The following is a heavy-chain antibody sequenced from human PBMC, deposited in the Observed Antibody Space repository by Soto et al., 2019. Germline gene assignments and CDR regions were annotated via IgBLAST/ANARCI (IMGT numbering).Heavy chain of an antibody. Sequence: SETLSLTCSVSGDSVSNEIYYWTWIRQSPRKGLEWIGHIFNRGSSFYNPSLESRVTISVDTSKNQFSLKLSSVTAADTAIYYCARGRGLRYFAKRRVWFDPWGQGTLVTVSS. CDR1: GDSVSNEIYY. V-gene: IGHV4-61*01. J-gene: IGHJ5*02. D-gene: IGHD3-9*01. CDR2: IFNRGSS. CDR3: ARGRGLRYFAKRRVWFDP.